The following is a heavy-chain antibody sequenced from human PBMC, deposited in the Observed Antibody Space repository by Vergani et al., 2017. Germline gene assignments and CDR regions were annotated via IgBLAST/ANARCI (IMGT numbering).Heavy chain of an antibody. Sequence: VKLQESGPGLVKPSATLSLICSVSGYSISSGYFWGWIRQSPGKGLDWLGTIDRTGRTHLSPSLKSRLTISVDTPKNQFSLRLTSATAAETAVYFCARDGMSPAAIDPKNAFHVWGQGTRVSV. J-gene: IGHJ3*01. V-gene: IGHV4-38-2*02. CDR2: IDRTGRT. CDR1: GYSISSGYF. D-gene: IGHD1-14*01. CDR3: ARDGMSPAAIDPKNAFHV.